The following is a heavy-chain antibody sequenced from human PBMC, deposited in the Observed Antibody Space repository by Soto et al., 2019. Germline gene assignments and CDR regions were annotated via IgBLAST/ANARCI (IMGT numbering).Heavy chain of an antibody. CDR1: GVSFNSYT. D-gene: IGHD2-15*01. CDR2: ISSSGYI. J-gene: IGHJ6*01. CDR3: ARDCSGSSCSPGMDV. Sequence: WGSLRISCAASGVSFNSYTINWVRKAPGKRLEWLSSISSSGYIFSTDSVRGRFTISRDNAKNSVYLQINSLRAEDTAVYFCARDCSGSSCSPGMDVWGQGLTVTVSS. V-gene: IGHV3-21*01.